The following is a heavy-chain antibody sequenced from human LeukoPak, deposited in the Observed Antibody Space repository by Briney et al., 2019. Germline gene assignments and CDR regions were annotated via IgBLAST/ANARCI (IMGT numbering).Heavy chain of an antibody. D-gene: IGHD3-22*01. J-gene: IGHJ4*02. CDR2: IYHSGST. CDR3: ARVDYYDSSGYYRTYFDY. CDR1: GGSISSGGYY. V-gene: IGHV4-30-2*01. Sequence: SETLSLTCTVSGGSISSGGYYWSWIRQPPGKGLEWIGYIYHSGSTYYNPSLKSRVTISVDRSKNQFSLKLSSVTAADTAVYYCARVDYYDSSGYYRTYFDYWGQGTLVTVSS.